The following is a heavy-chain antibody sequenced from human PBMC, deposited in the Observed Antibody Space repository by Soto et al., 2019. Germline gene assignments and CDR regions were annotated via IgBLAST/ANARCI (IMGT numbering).Heavy chain of an antibody. J-gene: IGHJ3*02. Sequence: KPSETLSLTCTVSGGSISTSGYYWSWIRQHPGKGLEWIGYIYYSGSTHYNPSLKSRLAISLDTSKNQFSLKLSSVAAADTAVYFCARGNPPKHAAVDIWGQGTLFTVSS. CDR1: GGSISTSGYY. CDR2: IYYSGST. V-gene: IGHV4-31*03. CDR3: ARGNPPKHAAVDI.